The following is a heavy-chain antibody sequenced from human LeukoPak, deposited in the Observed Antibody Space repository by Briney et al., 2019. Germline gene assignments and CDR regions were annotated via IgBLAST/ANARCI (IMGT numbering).Heavy chain of an antibody. CDR1: GGTFSSYA. CDR2: IIPILGIA. J-gene: IGHJ4*02. D-gene: IGHD3-3*01. V-gene: IGHV1-69*04. Sequence: SVKVSCKASGGTFSSYAISWVRQAPGQGVEWMGRIIPILGIANYAQKFQGRVTITADKSTSTAYMELSSLRSEDTAVYYCARDTPSTYDFWSGYYTHFDYWGQGTLVTVSS. CDR3: ARDTPSTYDFWSGYYTHFDY.